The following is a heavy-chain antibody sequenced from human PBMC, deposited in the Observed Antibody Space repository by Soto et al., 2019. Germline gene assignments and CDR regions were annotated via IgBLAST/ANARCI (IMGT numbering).Heavy chain of an antibody. J-gene: IGHJ6*02. CDR2: INPASQLR. CDR3: ARENRYFFYGMDV. Sequence: QVQLLQSGTEVKRPGSSVKVSCRASGVSFNSYGFAWVRQAPGRGLEWVGKINPASQLRNYQQSLQGRVTITADTSTRTAYMELSGLTSEDTAVYYCARENRYFFYGMDVWGQGTTVTVSS. CDR1: GVSFNSYG. V-gene: IGHV1-69*09.